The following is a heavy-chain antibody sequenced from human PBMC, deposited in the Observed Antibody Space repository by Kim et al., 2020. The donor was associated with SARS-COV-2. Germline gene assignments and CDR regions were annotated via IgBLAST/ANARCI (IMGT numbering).Heavy chain of an antibody. J-gene: IGHJ6*02. V-gene: IGHV3-33*01. CDR3: ARDYAGYFKGLDV. CDR2: IWYDGGNK. CDR1: GFAMSSYG. Sequence: GGSLRLSCAASGFAMSSYGMRWVRQAPGKGLEWVSLIWYDGGNKYYADSVKGRFTISRDNSKNTLYLQMNSLRAEDTAVYYCARDYAGYFKGLDVWGQGTTVTVSS. D-gene: IGHD3-9*01.